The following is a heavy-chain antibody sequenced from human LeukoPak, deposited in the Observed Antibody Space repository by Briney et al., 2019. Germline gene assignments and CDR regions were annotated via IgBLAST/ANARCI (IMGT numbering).Heavy chain of an antibody. D-gene: IGHD3-10*01. Sequence: SQTLSLTCTVSGGSISSGSYYWSWIRQPAGKGLEWIGRIYTSGSTNYNPSLKSRVTISVDTSKNQFSLKLSSVTAADTAVYYCARSGSGIDYYYYMDVWGKGTTVTISS. CDR1: GGSISSGSYY. CDR3: ARSGSGIDYYYYMDV. J-gene: IGHJ6*03. CDR2: IYTSGST. V-gene: IGHV4-61*02.